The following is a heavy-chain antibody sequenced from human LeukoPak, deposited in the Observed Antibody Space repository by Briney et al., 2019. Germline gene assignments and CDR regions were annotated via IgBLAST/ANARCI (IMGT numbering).Heavy chain of an antibody. CDR1: GFTFSSYA. CDR3: ARNSIWFGYGGYFDY. CDR2: ISYDGSNK. J-gene: IGHJ4*02. Sequence: GGSLRLSCAASGFTFSSYAMHWVRQAPGKGLEWVAVISYDGSNKYYADSVKGRFTISRDNSKNTLYLQMNSLRAEDTAVYYCARNSIWFGYGGYFDYWGQGTLVTVSS. D-gene: IGHD3-10*01. V-gene: IGHV3-30*04.